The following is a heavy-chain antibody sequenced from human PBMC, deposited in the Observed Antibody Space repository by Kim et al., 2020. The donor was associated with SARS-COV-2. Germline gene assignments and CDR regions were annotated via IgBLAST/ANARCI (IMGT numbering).Heavy chain of an antibody. CDR2: MNPNSGNT. J-gene: IGHJ4*02. CDR3: ARKVAWPYPFDY. CDR1: GYTFTSYD. V-gene: IGHV1-8*01. Sequence: ASVKVSCKASGYTFTSYDINWVRQATGQGLEWMGWMNPNSGNTGYAQKFQGRVTMTRNTSISTAYMELSSLRSEDTAVYYCARKVAWPYPFDYWGQGTLVTVSS.